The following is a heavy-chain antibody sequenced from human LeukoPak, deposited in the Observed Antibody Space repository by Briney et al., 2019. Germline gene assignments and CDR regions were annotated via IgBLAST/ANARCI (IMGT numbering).Heavy chain of an antibody. CDR1: GGTFSSYA. CDR3: ASSADNIVVVTATPYYFDY. Sequence: SVKVSCKASGGTFSSYAISWVRQAPGQGLEWMGGIIPIFGTANYAQKFQGRVTITADESTSTAYMELSSLRSEDTAVYYCASSADNIVVVTATPYYFDYWGQGTLVTVSS. J-gene: IGHJ4*02. D-gene: IGHD2-21*02. CDR2: IIPIFGTA. V-gene: IGHV1-69*13.